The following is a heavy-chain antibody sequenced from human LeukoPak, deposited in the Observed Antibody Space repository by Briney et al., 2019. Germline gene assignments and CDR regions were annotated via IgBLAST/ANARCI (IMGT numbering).Heavy chain of an antibody. V-gene: IGHV5-51*01. CDR1: GYSFTSYW. CDR3: ARHATRDGGY. Sequence: GESLKISCKGSGYSFTSYWIGWLRQMPGRGLEWVAIIYPDDSDTRYSPSFQGQVTISADKSINTAYLQWSSLKASDTAMYYCARHATRDGGYWGQGTLVTVSS. D-gene: IGHD5-24*01. J-gene: IGHJ4*02. CDR2: IYPDDSDT.